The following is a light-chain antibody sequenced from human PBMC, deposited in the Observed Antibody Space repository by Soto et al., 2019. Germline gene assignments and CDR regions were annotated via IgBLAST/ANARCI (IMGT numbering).Light chain of an antibody. V-gene: IGLV1-40*01. Sequence: QSLLTQPPSVSGAPGQRVTISCTGSSSNIGAGYDVHWYQQLPGTAPKLLIYGNGNRPSGVPDRFSGSKSGTSASLAITGLQAEDEADYYCQSYDSSLSGYVFGTGTKLTVL. CDR1: SSNIGAGYD. CDR3: QSYDSSLSGYV. CDR2: GNG. J-gene: IGLJ1*01.